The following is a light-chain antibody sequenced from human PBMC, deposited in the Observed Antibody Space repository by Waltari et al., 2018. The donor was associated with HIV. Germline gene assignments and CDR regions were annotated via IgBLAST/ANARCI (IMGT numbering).Light chain of an antibody. J-gene: IGKJ4*01. V-gene: IGKV3-11*01. CDR2: DAS. CDR1: QSVSSY. Sequence: EIVLTQSPATLSLSPGERATLSCRASQSVSSYLAWYQQKPGQAPRLLIYDASNRATGIPARFSGRGSGTDFTLTISSLEPEDFAVYYCQQRSNWSLVTFGGGTKVEIK. CDR3: QQRSNWSLVT.